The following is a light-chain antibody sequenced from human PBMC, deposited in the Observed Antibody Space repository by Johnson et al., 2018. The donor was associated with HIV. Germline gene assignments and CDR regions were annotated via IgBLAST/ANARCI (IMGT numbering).Light chain of an antibody. Sequence: QSVLTQPPSVSAAPGQKVSISCSGSNSNIGNNYVSWYQKLPGTAPKLLIYDTIKRHSGIPDRFSGSKSGTSATLGITGLQTGDEADYYCGTWDSSLNAYVFGAATKVAVL. J-gene: IGLJ1*01. V-gene: IGLV1-51*01. CDR1: NSNIGNNY. CDR2: DTI. CDR3: GTWDSSLNAYV.